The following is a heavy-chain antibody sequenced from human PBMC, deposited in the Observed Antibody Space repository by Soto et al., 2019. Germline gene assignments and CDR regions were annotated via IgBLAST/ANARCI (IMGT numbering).Heavy chain of an antibody. CDR3: ARDGAQIVVLGANYDY. Sequence: VQLVQSAGGSVQPGGSLRLSCEASGFTFTSFWMHWVRQVPGKGLVWVSRINSDGSNIRYADSVKGRFTVSRDNAKGTLYLQMNSLTVEDTAVYYCARDGAQIVVLGANYDYWGQGTLVTVSS. CDR2: INSDGSNI. V-gene: IGHV3-74*01. D-gene: IGHD2-21*01. J-gene: IGHJ4*02. CDR1: GFTFTSFW.